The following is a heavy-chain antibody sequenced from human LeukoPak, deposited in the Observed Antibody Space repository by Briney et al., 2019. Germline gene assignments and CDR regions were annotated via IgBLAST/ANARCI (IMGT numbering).Heavy chain of an antibody. V-gene: IGHV4-34*01. CDR1: DGSFSGYY. CDR3: ARLPYYDFWSGYYAYYYYGMDV. D-gene: IGHD3-3*01. CDR2: INHSGST. Sequence: SETLSLTCAVYDGSFSGYYWSWIRQPPGKGLEWIGEINHSGSTNYNPSLKSRVTISVDTSKNQFSLKLSSVTAADTAVYYCARLPYYDFWSGYYAYYYYGMDVWGQGTTVTVSS. J-gene: IGHJ6*02.